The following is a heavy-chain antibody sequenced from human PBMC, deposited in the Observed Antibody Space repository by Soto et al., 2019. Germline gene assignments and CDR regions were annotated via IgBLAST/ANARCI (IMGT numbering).Heavy chain of an antibody. CDR1: GCTFTSWD. CDR2: MNPRSGNT. D-gene: IGHD6-13*01. Sequence: QVQLVQSGAEVKKPGASVKVSCKASGCTFTSWDVYWVRQAAGQGLEWMGYMNPRSGNTGYEQKFQGRVTMTMDTSISTAYMELSSLTSDDTAVYYCTASSWTGAGLDFWGQGTPVTVSS. CDR3: TASSWTGAGLDF. J-gene: IGHJ4*01. V-gene: IGHV1-8*01.